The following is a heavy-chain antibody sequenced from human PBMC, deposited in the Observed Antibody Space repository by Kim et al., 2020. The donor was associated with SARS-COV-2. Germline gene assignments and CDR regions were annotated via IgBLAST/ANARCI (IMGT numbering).Heavy chain of an antibody. J-gene: IGHJ3*02. CDR2: IYPGDSDT. V-gene: IGHV5-51*01. D-gene: IGHD3-22*01. CDR1: GYSFTSYW. Sequence: GESLKISCKGSGYSFTSYWIGWVRQMPGKGLEWMGIIYPGDSDTRYSPSFQGQVTISADKSISTAYLQWSSLKASDTAMYYCARHPYYYDSSGYWGDENAFDIWGQGTMVTVSS. CDR3: ARHPYYYDSSGYWGDENAFDI.